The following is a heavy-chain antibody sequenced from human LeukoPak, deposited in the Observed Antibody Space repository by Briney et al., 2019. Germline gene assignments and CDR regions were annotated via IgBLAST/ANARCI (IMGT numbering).Heavy chain of an antibody. J-gene: IGHJ4*02. CDR2: ISSHGGST. CDR3: ARDGCTTTACYDY. Sequence: GGSLRLSCAASGFTFSIYGMHWVRQAPGKGLEYVSAISSHGGSTYYVDSVKGRFTISRDNSRNTLYLQMGSLRAEDMAVYYCARDGCTTTACYDYWGQGTLVTVSS. D-gene: IGHD2-2*01. V-gene: IGHV3-64*02. CDR1: GFTFSIYG.